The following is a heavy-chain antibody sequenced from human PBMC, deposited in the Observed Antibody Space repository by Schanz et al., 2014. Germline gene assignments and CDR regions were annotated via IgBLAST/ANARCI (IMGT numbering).Heavy chain of an antibody. V-gene: IGHV3-48*04. CDR3: AASSGWHPSTDY. CDR1: GFTFSIYA. J-gene: IGHJ4*02. D-gene: IGHD6-19*01. CDR2: ISDSGTYT. Sequence: EVQLVQSGGGLVQPGGSLRLSCSASGFTFSIYAMHWVRQAPGKGLEWLSYISDSGTYTNYADSVKGRFTISRDNAKSSLYLQMNSLRVEDTAVYYCAASSGWHPSTDYWGQGTLVTVSS.